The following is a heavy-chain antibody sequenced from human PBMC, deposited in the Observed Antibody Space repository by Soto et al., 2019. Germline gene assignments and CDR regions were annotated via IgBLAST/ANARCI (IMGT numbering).Heavy chain of an antibody. D-gene: IGHD3-10*01. CDR1: GFTFSSYA. V-gene: IGHV3-30-3*01. Sequence: GGSLRLSCAASGFTFSSYAMHWVRQAPGKGLEWVAVISYDGSNKYYADSVKGRFTISRDNSKNTLYLQMNSLRAEDTAVYYCARLYGSGSWPYYGMDVWGQGTTVTVSS. J-gene: IGHJ6*02. CDR3: ARLYGSGSWPYYGMDV. CDR2: ISYDGSNK.